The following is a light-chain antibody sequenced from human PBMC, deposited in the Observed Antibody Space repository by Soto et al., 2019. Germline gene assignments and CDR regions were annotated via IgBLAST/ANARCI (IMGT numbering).Light chain of an antibody. J-gene: IGLJ2*01. Sequence: QSVLTQPASVSGSPGQSITISCTGTSSDVGGYNYVSWYQQHPGKAPKLMIYNVSNRSSGVSRRFSGSTSGNAASLTISGLEAEDDADYYCSSYTSSSTLVFGGGTKLTVL. CDR2: NVS. CDR1: SSDVGGYNY. V-gene: IGLV2-14*01. CDR3: SSYTSSSTLV.